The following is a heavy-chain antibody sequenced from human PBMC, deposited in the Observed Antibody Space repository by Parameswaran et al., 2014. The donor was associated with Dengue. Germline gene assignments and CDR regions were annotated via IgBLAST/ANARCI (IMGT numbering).Heavy chain of an antibody. J-gene: IGHJ5*02. CDR3: ARYGVYASGSQRGWFDP. V-gene: IGHV4-34*01. CDR2: TNHAGAT. D-gene: IGHD2-8*01. Sequence: WIRQPPGKGLEWIGETNHAGATNYNPSLKSRVTISVDTSKNQFSLRLISVTAADRAVYYCARYGVYASGSQRGWFDPWGQGTRVTVSS.